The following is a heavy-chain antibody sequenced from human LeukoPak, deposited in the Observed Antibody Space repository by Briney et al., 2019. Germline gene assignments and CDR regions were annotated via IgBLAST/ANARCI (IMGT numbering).Heavy chain of an antibody. CDR2: ISSSSSYI. V-gene: IGHV3-21*01. D-gene: IGHD3-10*01. J-gene: IGHJ5*02. Sequence: GGSLRLSCAASGLTFSSYSMNWVRQAPGKGLEWVSSISSSSSYIYYADSVKGRFTISRDNAKNSLYLQMNSLRAEDTAVYYCARGRYGSLSWFDPWGQGTLVTVSS. CDR3: ARGRYGSLSWFDP. CDR1: GLTFSSYS.